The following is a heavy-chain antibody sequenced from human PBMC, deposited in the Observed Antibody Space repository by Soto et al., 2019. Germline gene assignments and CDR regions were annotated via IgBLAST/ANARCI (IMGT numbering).Heavy chain of an antibody. CDR3: ARDGGPFGVGSSDY. V-gene: IGHV3-33*01. D-gene: IGHD3-3*01. CDR1: GFTFNIHG. J-gene: IGHJ4*02. Sequence: QVHLVESGGGVVQPGRSLRLSCAVSGFTFNIHGMHWVRQTPGTGLEWVSVIWSDGSNKYYADSVKGRFTISRDNSKNTLYLQMNSLRVEDTAVYYCARDGGPFGVGSSDYWGQGTLVTVSS. CDR2: IWSDGSNK.